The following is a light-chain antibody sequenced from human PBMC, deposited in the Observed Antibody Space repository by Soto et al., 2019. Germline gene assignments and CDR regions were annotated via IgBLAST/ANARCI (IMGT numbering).Light chain of an antibody. J-gene: IGKJ4*01. CDR1: QSIGNY. Sequence: DIQMTQSPSSLSASVGDRVSITCRASQSIGNYLNWYQQKPGTAPKLLTYAAFSLQSGVPSRFSGSGSGTDFTLTISSLQPEDFATYYCQKSYSAPISFGGGTKVDIK. V-gene: IGKV1-39*01. CDR2: AAF. CDR3: QKSYSAPIS.